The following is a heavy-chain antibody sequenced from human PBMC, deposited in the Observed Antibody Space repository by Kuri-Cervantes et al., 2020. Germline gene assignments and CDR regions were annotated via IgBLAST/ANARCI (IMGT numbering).Heavy chain of an antibody. D-gene: IGHD2-8*01. CDR1: GGSISSGGYY. J-gene: IGHJ6*03. Sequence: GSLRLSCTVSGGSISSGGYYWSWIRQHPGKGLEWIGYIYYSGSTNYNPSLKSRVTISVDTSKNQFSLKLSSVTAEDTAVYYCARYAATLSPLGDYYYYKDVWGKGTTVTVSS. V-gene: IGHV4-61*08. CDR2: IYYSGST. CDR3: ARYAATLSPLGDYYYYKDV.